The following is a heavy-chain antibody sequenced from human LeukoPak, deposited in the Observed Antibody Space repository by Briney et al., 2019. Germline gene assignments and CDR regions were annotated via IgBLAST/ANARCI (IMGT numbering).Heavy chain of an antibody. Sequence: PSETLSLTCAVYGGSFSGYYWSWIRQPPGKGLEWIGEINHSGSTNYNPSLKSRVTISVDTSKSQFSLKLSSVTAADTAVYYCARGGLSYYFGSSSFDYWGQGALVTVSS. J-gene: IGHJ4*02. V-gene: IGHV4-34*01. CDR2: INHSGST. CDR3: ARGGLSYYFGSSSFDY. CDR1: GGSFSGYY. D-gene: IGHD3-10*01.